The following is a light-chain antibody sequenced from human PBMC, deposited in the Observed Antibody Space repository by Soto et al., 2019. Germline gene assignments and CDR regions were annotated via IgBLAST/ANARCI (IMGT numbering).Light chain of an antibody. V-gene: IGLV1-47*01. CDR3: AAWDDSPHVV. Sequence: QSVLTQLPSASGTPGQRVTISCSGSRSNIGSNYVYWYQQFPGTAPKLLIYRNNQRPSGVPDRFSGSKSGTSAALAISGLRSVDEADYYCAAWDDSPHVVFGGGTQLTVL. CDR2: RNN. CDR1: RSNIGSNY. J-gene: IGLJ2*01.